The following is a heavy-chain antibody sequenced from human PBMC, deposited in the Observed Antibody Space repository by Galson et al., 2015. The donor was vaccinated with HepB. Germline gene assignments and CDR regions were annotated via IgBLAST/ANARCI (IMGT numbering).Heavy chain of an antibody. D-gene: IGHD6-19*01. J-gene: IGHJ5*02. CDR2: ISWDGGST. Sequence: SLRLSCAASGFTFDDYAMHWVRQAPGKGLEWVSLISWDGGSTYYADSVKGRFTISRDNSKNSLYLQMNSLRAEDTALYYCAKDRAVAGTVLRGWFDPWGQGTLVTVSS. CDR1: GFTFDDYA. V-gene: IGHV3-43D*03. CDR3: AKDRAVAGTVLRGWFDP.